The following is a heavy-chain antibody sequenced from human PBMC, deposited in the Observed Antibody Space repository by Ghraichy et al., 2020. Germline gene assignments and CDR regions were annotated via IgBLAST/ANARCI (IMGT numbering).Heavy chain of an antibody. J-gene: IGHJ3*02. CDR2: IYYSGST. V-gene: IGHV4-30-4*01. CDR3: ARNGLRLWPSFSRGGKYREPFDI. Sequence: SETLSLTCTVSGGSISSGDYYWSWIRQPPGKGLEWIGYIYYSGSTYYNPSLKSRVTISVDTSKNQFSLKLSSVTAADPAVYYCARNGLRLWPSFSRGGKYREPFDIWGQGTMVTVSS. D-gene: IGHD2-15*01. CDR1: GGSISSGDYY.